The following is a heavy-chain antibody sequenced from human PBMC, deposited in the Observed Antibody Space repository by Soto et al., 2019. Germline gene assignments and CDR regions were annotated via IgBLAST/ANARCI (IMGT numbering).Heavy chain of an antibody. J-gene: IGHJ2*01. V-gene: IGHV3-73*01. D-gene: IGHD2-2*01. CDR3: TRQRLYCSSTSCHYWYFDL. Sequence: GSLRLCGACSRFPFGVSAMHRDRQASGKGLGGVVRIRSNANSYATGYAASVKGRFTIAREYSKNTAYLQMNSLETEDTAVYYCTRQRLYCSSTSCHYWYFDLWGRGTLVTVSS. CDR1: RFPFGVSA. CDR2: IRSNANSYAT.